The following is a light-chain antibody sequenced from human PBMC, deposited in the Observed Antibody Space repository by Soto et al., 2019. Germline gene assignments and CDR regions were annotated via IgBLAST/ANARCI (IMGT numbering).Light chain of an antibody. V-gene: IGKV4-1*01. CDR1: QTVLYSSNY. CDR3: QQYHTTPVT. Sequence: DIVMTQSPGSLAVSLGERATINCKSSQTVLYSSNYLAWYQQKPGQPPKLLIYWASTRESGVPDRFSGSGSGTDFTLTIRSLQAEDVAVYYCQQYHTTPVTFGQGTKVEIK. CDR2: WAS. J-gene: IGKJ1*01.